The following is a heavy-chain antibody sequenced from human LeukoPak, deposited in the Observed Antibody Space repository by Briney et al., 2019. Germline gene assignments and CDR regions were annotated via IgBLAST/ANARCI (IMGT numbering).Heavy chain of an antibody. CDR3: AKDKGVVRSPFDY. V-gene: IGHV3-7*01. Sequence: GGALRLSCAASGVTFSSYWMSWVGQAPGKGREGGANIKQDGSEKYYVDSVKGRFTISRDNAKNSLYLQMNSLRAEDTAVYYCAKDKGVVRSPFDYWGQGTLVTVSS. CDR1: GVTFSSYW. CDR2: IKQDGSEK. J-gene: IGHJ4*02. D-gene: IGHD1-26*01.